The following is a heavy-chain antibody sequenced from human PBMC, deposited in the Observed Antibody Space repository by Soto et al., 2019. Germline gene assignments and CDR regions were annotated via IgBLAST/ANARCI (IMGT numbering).Heavy chain of an antibody. D-gene: IGHD3-10*01. Sequence: ASVKVSCKTSGYTFTNYDINWVRQATGQGLEWMGWINPKSGNTGYAQQFQGRVIMTRSTSISTAYMELSSLRSEDTAVYYCVRVYGEIDYWGQGTLVTVSP. V-gene: IGHV1-8*01. J-gene: IGHJ4*02. CDR3: VRVYGEIDY. CDR1: GYTFTNYD. CDR2: INPKSGNT.